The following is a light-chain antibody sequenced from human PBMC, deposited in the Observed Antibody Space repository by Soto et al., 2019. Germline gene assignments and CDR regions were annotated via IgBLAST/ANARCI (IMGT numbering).Light chain of an antibody. Sequence: QSALTQPPSASGSPGHSVTISCTGTSSDVGGYRYVSWYQQLPGKAPKLMIYEVNKRPSGVTDRFSGSKSGNTASLTVSGLQAEDEADYYCSSYATSNNLIFGGGTQLTVL. CDR3: SSYATSNNLI. J-gene: IGLJ2*01. CDR1: SSDVGGYRY. CDR2: EVN. V-gene: IGLV2-8*01.